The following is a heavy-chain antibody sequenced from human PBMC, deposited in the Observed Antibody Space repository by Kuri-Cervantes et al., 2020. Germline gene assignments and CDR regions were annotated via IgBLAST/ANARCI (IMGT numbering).Heavy chain of an antibody. Sequence: SETLSLTCTLSGGSISSGGYYWSWIRQHPGKGLEWIGYIYYSGSTYYNPTLKSRVTISVDTSKNQFSLKLSPVTAADTAVYYCARDRKRGEAFDIWGQGTMVTVSS. CDR2: IYYSGST. J-gene: IGHJ3*02. V-gene: IGHV4-31*03. CDR1: GGSISSGGYY. CDR3: ARDRKRGEAFDI. D-gene: IGHD3-16*01.